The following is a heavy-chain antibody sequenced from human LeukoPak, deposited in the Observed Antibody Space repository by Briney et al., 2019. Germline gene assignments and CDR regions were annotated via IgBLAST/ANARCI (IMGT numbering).Heavy chain of an antibody. CDR2: ISPADSGT. CDR3: ARLSGYFPYYFDY. Sequence: GQSLKISRKGSGYSLTSYWIGWVPHIPGKALEWMGIISPADSGTRYTPASEDQLTISAHKSISTAYLLWSSLKASDAAMYYCARLSGYFPYYFDYWGQGTLVTVSS. V-gene: IGHV5-51*03. D-gene: IGHD3-3*01. CDR1: GYSLTSYW. J-gene: IGHJ4*02.